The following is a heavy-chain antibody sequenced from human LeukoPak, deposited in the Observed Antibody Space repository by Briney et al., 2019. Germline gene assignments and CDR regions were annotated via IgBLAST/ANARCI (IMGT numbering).Heavy chain of an antibody. V-gene: IGHV4-39*01. CDR2: IYYSGST. J-gene: IGHJ4*02. Sequence: SETLSLTCNVSDGSISSRSYYWGWIRQPPGKGLEWIGTIYYSGSTYYNPSLKSRVTISVDTSKNQFSLNLSSVTAADTAVYYCARHVFHSSSSYYEFFDYWGQGTLVTAYS. CDR3: ARHVFHSSSSYYEFFDY. D-gene: IGHD3-22*01. CDR1: DGSISSRSYY.